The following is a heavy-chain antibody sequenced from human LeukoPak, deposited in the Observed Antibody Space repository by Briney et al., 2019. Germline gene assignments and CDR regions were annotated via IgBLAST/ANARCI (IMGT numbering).Heavy chain of an antibody. V-gene: IGHV3-74*01. CDR1: GFTFSSYW. J-gene: IGHJ3*02. D-gene: IGHD3-10*01. CDR2: INSDGSST. CDR3: ARDRGCEAFDI. Sequence: GGSLRLSCAASGFTFSSYWMHWVRQAPGKGLVWVSRINSDGSSTSYADSVKGRFTISRDNAKNTLYLQMNSPRAEDTAVYYCARDRGCEAFDIWGQGTMVTVSS.